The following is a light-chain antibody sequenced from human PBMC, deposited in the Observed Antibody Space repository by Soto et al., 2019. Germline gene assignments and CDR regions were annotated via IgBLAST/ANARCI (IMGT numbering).Light chain of an antibody. J-gene: IGLJ1*01. CDR3: AAWDDSLSGDV. CDR1: SSNIGSNY. CDR2: RNN. Sequence: QSVLTQPPSASGTPGQRVTISCSGSSSNIGSNYVYWYQQLPGTAPKLLIYRNNQRPSGVPDRVSGSKSGTSASLAISGLRSEDEADYYCAAWDDSLSGDVFGTGTKLTVL. V-gene: IGLV1-47*01.